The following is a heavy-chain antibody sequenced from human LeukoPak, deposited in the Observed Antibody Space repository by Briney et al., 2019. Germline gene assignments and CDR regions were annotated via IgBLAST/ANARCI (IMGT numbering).Heavy chain of an antibody. CDR2: ISGSGGST. J-gene: IGHJ4*02. D-gene: IGHD2-2*01. CDR3: AKEPTYCSSTSCFCFGY. Sequence: GGSLRLSCAASGFTFSSYAMSWVRQAPGKGLEWVSAISGSGGSTYYADSVKGRFTISRDNSKNTLYLQMNSLRAEDTAIYYCAKEPTYCSSTSCFCFGYWGQGTLVTVSS. CDR1: GFTFSSYA. V-gene: IGHV3-23*01.